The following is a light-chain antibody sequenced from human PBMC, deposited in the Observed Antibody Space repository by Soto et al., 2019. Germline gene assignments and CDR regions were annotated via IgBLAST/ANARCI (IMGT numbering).Light chain of an antibody. Sequence: QSALTQPASVSGSPGQSITISCTGTSSNIGYFSLVSWYQQHPGKAPKLIIYEVAKRASGISARFSGSKSDNTASLTISGLQADDEAVYYCCSPWVFGGGTQLTVL. CDR1: SSNIGYFSL. J-gene: IGLJ3*02. V-gene: IGLV2-23*02. CDR3: CSPWV. CDR2: EVA.